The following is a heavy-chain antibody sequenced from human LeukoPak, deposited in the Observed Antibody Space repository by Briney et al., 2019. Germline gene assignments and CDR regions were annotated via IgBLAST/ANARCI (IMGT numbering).Heavy chain of an antibody. D-gene: IGHD1-26*01. J-gene: IGHJ3*02. V-gene: IGHV3-74*01. Sequence: GGSLRLSCAASGFTFSSYAMSWVRQAPGMGLVWVSRIYSDGGRTDYADSVKGRFTISGENAKNTLYLQMNSLRDEDTAVYYCTRSGRGGAFDIWGQGTRVTVSS. CDR1: GFTFSSYA. CDR2: IYSDGGRT. CDR3: TRSGRGGAFDI.